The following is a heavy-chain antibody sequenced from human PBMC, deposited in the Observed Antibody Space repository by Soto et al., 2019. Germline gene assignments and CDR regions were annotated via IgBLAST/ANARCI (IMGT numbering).Heavy chain of an antibody. CDR3: ARDGPPSFYGSGTIGDYYYGMDV. J-gene: IGHJ6*02. CDR1: GGTFSSYA. D-gene: IGHD3-10*01. Sequence: EASVKVSCKASGGTFSSYAISWVRQAPGQGLEWMGGIIPIFGTANYAQKFQGRVTITADESTSTAYMELSSLRSEDTAVYYCARDGPPSFYGSGTIGDYYYGMDVWGQGTTVTVSS. CDR2: IIPIFGTA. V-gene: IGHV1-69*13.